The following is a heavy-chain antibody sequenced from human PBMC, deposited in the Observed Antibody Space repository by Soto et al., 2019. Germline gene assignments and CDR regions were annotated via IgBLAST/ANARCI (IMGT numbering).Heavy chain of an antibody. CDR2: ISSKGGST. J-gene: IGHJ3*02. CDR1: GFTFSSYA. V-gene: IGHV3-64*01. CDR3: ATYYGSGSFGAFDI. D-gene: IGHD3-10*01. Sequence: GGSLRLSCAASGFTFSSYAMHWVRQAPGKGLEYVSAISSKGGSTYYANSVKGRFTISRDNSKNTLYLQMGSLRAEDMAVYYCATYYGSGSFGAFDIWGQGTMVTVSS.